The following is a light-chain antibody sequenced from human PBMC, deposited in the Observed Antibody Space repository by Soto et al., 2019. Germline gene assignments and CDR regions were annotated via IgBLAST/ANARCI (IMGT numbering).Light chain of an antibody. J-gene: IGKJ1*01. V-gene: IGKV3-15*01. Sequence: EIVMTQSPATMSVSTGESATLSCRASQSVSSNLAWYQQKPGQAPRLLIYGSSTRATGIPARFSGSGSGTEFTLTISSLQSEDFAVYYCPQYKNWPPWTFGQGTKVEIK. CDR1: QSVSSN. CDR2: GSS. CDR3: PQYKNWPPWT.